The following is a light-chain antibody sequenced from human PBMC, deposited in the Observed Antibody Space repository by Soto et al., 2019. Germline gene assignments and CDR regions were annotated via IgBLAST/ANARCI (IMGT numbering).Light chain of an antibody. CDR2: AAS. V-gene: IGKV3D-15*01. Sequence: EIVLTQSPGTLSLSPGDRATLSCRASQTISSTYLAWYQQNPGQAPRLLIYAASTRATGVPDRFSGSGSETEFTLTIRSLQSEDFAVYFCQQYNNWPSFGQGTRLEIK. CDR1: QTISSTY. J-gene: IGKJ5*01. CDR3: QQYNNWPS.